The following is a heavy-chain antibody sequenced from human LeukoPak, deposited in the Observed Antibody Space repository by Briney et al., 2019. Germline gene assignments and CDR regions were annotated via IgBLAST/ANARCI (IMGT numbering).Heavy chain of an antibody. V-gene: IGHV4-39*01. Sequence: KPSETLSLTCTVSGASISSSRYYWGWSRQPPGKGLEWIGTIYYSGSTNYNPSLKSRVTISVDTSKNQFSLKLSSVTAADTAVYYCARHCKGDYAYYYYGMDVWGQGTTVTVSS. CDR2: IYYSGST. D-gene: IGHD4-17*01. J-gene: IGHJ6*02. CDR3: ARHCKGDYAYYYYGMDV. CDR1: GASISSSRYY.